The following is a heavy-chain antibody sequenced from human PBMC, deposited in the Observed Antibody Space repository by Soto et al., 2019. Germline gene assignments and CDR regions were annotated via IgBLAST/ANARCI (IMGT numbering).Heavy chain of an antibody. D-gene: IGHD3-3*01. V-gene: IGHV1-18*01. CDR3: ARADFDFWSGYSPFDY. CDR1: GYTLTSYG. Sequence: QVQLVQSRAEVKKPGASVKVSCKASGYTLTSYGISWVRQAPGQGLEWVGWSSPYNGNTNYAQKLQDRVTLTTDTSTRTAYMELRSLRPDDTAVYYCARADFDFWSGYSPFDYWGQGTLVTVSS. CDR2: SSPYNGNT. J-gene: IGHJ4*02.